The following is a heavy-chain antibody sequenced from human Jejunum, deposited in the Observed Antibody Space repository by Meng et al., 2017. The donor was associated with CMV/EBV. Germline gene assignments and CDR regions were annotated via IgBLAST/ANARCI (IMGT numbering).Heavy chain of an antibody. V-gene: IGHV4-4*07. CDR1: GGSINGYY. J-gene: IGHJ4*02. CDR3: TRDNLSGSYYFDY. D-gene: IGHD1-26*01. Sequence: QVQLQESGAGLLKPSETLSLTCPVSGGSINGYYCSWIRQPAGKGLEWIGRIYTSGNTNYNPSLKSRVTMSVDTSKNQFSLKLSSVTAADTAVYYCTRDNLSGSYYFDYWGQGTLVTVSS. CDR2: IYTSGNT.